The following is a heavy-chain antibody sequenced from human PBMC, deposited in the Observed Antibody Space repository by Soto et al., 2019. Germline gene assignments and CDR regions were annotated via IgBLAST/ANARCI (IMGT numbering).Heavy chain of an antibody. CDR3: ARGQQLVANWLDP. J-gene: IGHJ5*02. CDR2: ISSTGSTP. D-gene: IGHD6-6*01. Sequence: GGSLRLSCAASGFPFSDSYMAWIRQAPGKGLEEIATISSTGSTPYYADSVKGRFTISMDNAQNSLYLEMNNLRAEDTAVYYCARGQQLVANWLDPWGQGILVTVSS. CDR1: GFPFSDSY. V-gene: IGHV3-11*01.